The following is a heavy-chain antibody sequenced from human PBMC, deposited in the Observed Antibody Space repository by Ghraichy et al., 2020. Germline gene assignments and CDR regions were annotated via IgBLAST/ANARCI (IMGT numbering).Heavy chain of an antibody. CDR1: GGTFSSYA. CDR2: IIPILGIA. Sequence: SVKVSCKASGGTFSSYAISWVRQAPGQGLEWMGRIIPILGIANYAQKFQGRVTITADKSTSTAYMELSSLRSEDTAVYYCARDSVSRMVPIHSGSYSTDWGQGTLVTVSS. D-gene: IGHD1-26*01. CDR3: ARDSVSRMVPIHSGSYSTD. J-gene: IGHJ4*02. V-gene: IGHV1-69*04.